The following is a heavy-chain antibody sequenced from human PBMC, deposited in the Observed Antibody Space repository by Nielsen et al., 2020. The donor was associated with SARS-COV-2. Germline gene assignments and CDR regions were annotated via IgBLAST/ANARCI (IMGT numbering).Heavy chain of an antibody. CDR1: GFTFSSYA. J-gene: IGHJ6*02. D-gene: IGHD1-7*01. CDR2: ISGSGGST. Sequence: GGSLRLSCAASGFTFSSYAMSWVRQAPGKGLEWVSAISGSGGSTYYADSVKGRFTISRDNSKNTLYLQMNSLRAEDTAVYYCARAPGTTGREYYYYGMDVWGQGTTVTVSS. V-gene: IGHV3-23*01. CDR3: ARAPGTTGREYYYYGMDV.